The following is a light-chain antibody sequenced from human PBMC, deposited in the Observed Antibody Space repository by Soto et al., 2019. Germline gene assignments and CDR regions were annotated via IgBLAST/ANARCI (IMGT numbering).Light chain of an antibody. J-gene: IGKJ1*01. CDR3: HQRKSWART. V-gene: IGKV3-11*01. CDR2: DTS. CDR1: QTVSNK. Sequence: EIVLTQSPATLSSSPGERATLSCRASQTVSNKLAWYQHNPGQAPRLLIYDTSNRATGIPARFSGSGSGTDFTLTISRLEPGDFAVYYCHQRKSWARTFGQGTKVDIK.